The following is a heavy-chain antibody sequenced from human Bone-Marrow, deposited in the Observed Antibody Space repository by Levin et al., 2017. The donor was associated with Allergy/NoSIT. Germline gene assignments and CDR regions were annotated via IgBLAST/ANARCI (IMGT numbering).Heavy chain of an antibody. D-gene: IGHD6-19*01. CDR1: GFTFSDYW. CDR3: SGEDEQWLDYYLDY. Sequence: GESLKISCAGSGFTFSDYWMSWVRQAPGKGLEWVASIRKDGSETYYVDSVKGRFTISRDNAENSLYLQMNSLRAEDTAVYYCSGEDEQWLDYYLDYWGQGTLVTVSS. CDR2: IRKDGSET. J-gene: IGHJ4*02. V-gene: IGHV3-7*04.